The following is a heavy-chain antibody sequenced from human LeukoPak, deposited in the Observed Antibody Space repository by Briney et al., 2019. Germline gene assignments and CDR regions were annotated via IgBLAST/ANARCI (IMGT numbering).Heavy chain of an antibody. CDR2: IYPGGSDT. CDR1: GYSFTSYW. D-gene: IGHD2-15*01. J-gene: IGHJ5*02. V-gene: IGHV5-51*01. CDR3: ARLVVVAATCWFDP. Sequence: HGESLKISCKGSGYSFTSYWIGWVRQMPGKGLEWMGIIYPGGSDTRYSPSFQGQVTISADKSISTAYLQWSSLKASDTAMHYCARLVVVAATCWFDPWGQGTLVTVSS.